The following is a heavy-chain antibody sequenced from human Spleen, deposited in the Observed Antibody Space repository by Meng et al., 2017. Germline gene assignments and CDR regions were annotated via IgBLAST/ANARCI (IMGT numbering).Heavy chain of an antibody. CDR2: ISGSGGST. J-gene: IGHJ6*02. CDR1: GFTFSSYA. D-gene: IGHD6-19*01. V-gene: IGHV3-23*01. CDR3: ARAPGLGYYGMDV. Sequence: GESLKISCAASGFTFSSYAMSWVRQAPGKGLEWVSAISGSGGSTYYADSVKGRFTISRDNAKNSLYLQMNSLRAEDTAVYYCARAPGLGYYGMDVWGQGTTVTVSS.